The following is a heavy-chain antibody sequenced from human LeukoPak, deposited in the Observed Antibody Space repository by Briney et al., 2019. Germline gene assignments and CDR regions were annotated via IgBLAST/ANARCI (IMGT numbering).Heavy chain of an antibody. CDR3: ARDQEPYPYCSGGSCYSDY. V-gene: IGHV3-48*01. J-gene: IGHJ4*02. CDR2: ISSSSTI. Sequence: SGGSLRLSCAASGFTFSSYAMSWVRQAPGKGLEWVSYISSSSTIYYADSVKGRFTISRDNAKNSLYLQMNSLRAEDTAVYYCARDQEPYPYCSGGSCYSDYWGQGTLVTVSS. CDR1: GFTFSSYA. D-gene: IGHD2-15*01.